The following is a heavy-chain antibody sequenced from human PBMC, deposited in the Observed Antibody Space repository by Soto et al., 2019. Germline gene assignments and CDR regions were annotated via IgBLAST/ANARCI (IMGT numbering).Heavy chain of an antibody. D-gene: IGHD1-26*01. Sequence: QVQLLESGPGLVKPSGTLSLTCGVSGDSIYRSYWWSWVRLPPGKGPEWIGEIFHTGTTNYNPSLKSRLTMSVDKSKKEISLKLDSVTAADTAVYFCARSASYGVVGDYWGQGTGVTVSS. J-gene: IGHJ4*02. CDR3: ARSASYGVVGDY. CDR2: IFHTGTT. V-gene: IGHV4-4*02. CDR1: GDSIYRSYW.